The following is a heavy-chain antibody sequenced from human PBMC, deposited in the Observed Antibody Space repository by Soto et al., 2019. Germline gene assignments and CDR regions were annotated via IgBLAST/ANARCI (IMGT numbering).Heavy chain of an antibody. V-gene: IGHV1-18*01. J-gene: IGHJ3*02. CDR1: GYTFTSYG. Sequence: QVQLVQSGAEVKKPGASVKVSCKASGYTFTSYGISWVRQAPGQGLEWMGWISAYNGNTNYAQKLQGRVTMTTDTSTSSPYMELRSLRSDDTAVYYCARESYYYDSSGYYPADDAFDIWGKGTMVTVSS. CDR2: ISAYNGNT. D-gene: IGHD3-22*01. CDR3: ARESYYYDSSGYYPADDAFDI.